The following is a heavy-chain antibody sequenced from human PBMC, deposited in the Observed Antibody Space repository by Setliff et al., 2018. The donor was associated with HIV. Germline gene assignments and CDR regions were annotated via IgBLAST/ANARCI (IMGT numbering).Heavy chain of an antibody. V-gene: IGHV3-49*04. D-gene: IGHD4-17*01. CDR2: IRSEEYGGTS. CDR1: GFDLGDYA. J-gene: IGHJ6*02. CDR3: ARDDSGYNYGGRGMDV. Sequence: TGGSLRLSCAGVGFDLGDYAVTWVRQAPGKGLEGVSFIRSEEYGGTSAFAASVKGRFTISRDDTRGIAYLQMNSLQTEDTGVYYCARDDSGYNYGGRGMDVWGQGTTVTVSS.